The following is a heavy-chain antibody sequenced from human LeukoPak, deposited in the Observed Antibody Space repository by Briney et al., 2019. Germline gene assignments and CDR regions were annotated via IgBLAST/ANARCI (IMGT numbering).Heavy chain of an antibody. CDR2: IYHSGST. CDR3: AREGNGGRHSGSISIDP. J-gene: IGHJ5*02. D-gene: IGHD6-13*01. Sequence: SETLSLTCTVSGGSISSGGYYWSWIRQPPGKGLEWIGYIYHSGSTYYNPSLKSRVTISVDTSKNQFSLNLSSVTAADTAVYYCAREGNGGRHSGSISIDPWGQGTLVIVSS. CDR1: GGSISSGGYY. V-gene: IGHV4-30-2*01.